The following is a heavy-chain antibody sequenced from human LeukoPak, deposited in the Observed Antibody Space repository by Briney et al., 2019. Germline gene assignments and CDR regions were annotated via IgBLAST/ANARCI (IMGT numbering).Heavy chain of an antibody. CDR1: GFTLSSYA. J-gene: IGHJ3*02. D-gene: IGHD3-10*02. CDR2: IIGIGGSR. Sequence: GGSLRLSCAASGFTLSSYAISCVREAPQKGGEWGSAIIGIGGSRCYTDYVDGRITLFRDNTDNTLYLQMNSLKAEDTAVYYCAKLGSGPYSPPTAFDIWGQGTMVTVSS. V-gene: IGHV3-23*01. CDR3: AKLGSGPYSPPTAFDI.